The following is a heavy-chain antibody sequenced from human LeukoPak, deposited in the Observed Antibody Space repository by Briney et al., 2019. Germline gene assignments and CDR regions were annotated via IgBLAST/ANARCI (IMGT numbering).Heavy chain of an antibody. CDR1: GFTFSSYG. CDR3: SRESGPYCPFGH. V-gene: IGHV3-33*01. D-gene: IGHD1-26*01. Sequence: TGGSLRLSCAASGFTFSSYGMHWVRQAPGKGLEWVAVIWYDGSNKYYADSVKGRFTISRDNSKNTLYLQMNSLRAEDTAVYYCSRESGPYCPFGHWGQGTLVAVTS. CDR2: IWYDGSNK. J-gene: IGHJ5*02.